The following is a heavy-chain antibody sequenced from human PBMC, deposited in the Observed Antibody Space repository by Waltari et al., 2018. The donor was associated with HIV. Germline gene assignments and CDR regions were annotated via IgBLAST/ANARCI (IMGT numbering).Heavy chain of an antibody. D-gene: IGHD3-10*01. Sequence: EVQVVESGGGLVKPGGSLRLSCEASGFTFANAWMSGARQAPGKGLEWVGRIKTKTEGETIEYDTAVKDRFTISRDDSKNTLYLQMDSLITEDTAVYYCTTWQVGSYWGHGTLVTVSS. CDR3: TTWQVGSY. CDR1: GFTFANAW. V-gene: IGHV3-15*01. J-gene: IGHJ4*01. CDR2: IKTKTEGETI.